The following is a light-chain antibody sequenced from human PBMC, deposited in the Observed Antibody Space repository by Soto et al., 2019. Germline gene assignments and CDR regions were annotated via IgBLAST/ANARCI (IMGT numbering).Light chain of an antibody. CDR3: QQYNNWPPT. J-gene: IGKJ1*01. V-gene: IGKV3-15*01. Sequence: EIVMTHSPATLSVSPWERATLSCRASQSVRSNLAWYQQKPGQAPRLLIYGASTRATGIPARFSGSGSGTEFTLTISSLQSEDFAVYYCQQYNNWPPTFGQGTKVDIK. CDR2: GAS. CDR1: QSVRSN.